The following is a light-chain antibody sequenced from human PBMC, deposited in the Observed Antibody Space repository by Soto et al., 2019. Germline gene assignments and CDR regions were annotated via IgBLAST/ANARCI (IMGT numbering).Light chain of an antibody. CDR1: SSNIGAGYD. CDR3: QSYDSSLSGHVV. V-gene: IGLV1-40*01. CDR2: GNS. J-gene: IGLJ2*01. Sequence: QPVLTQPPSVSGAPGQRVTISCTGSSSNIGAGYDVHWYQQLPGTAPKLLIYGNSNRPSGVPDRFSGSKSGTSASLAITGLQAEDEADYYCQSYDSSLSGHVVFGGGTNLTVL.